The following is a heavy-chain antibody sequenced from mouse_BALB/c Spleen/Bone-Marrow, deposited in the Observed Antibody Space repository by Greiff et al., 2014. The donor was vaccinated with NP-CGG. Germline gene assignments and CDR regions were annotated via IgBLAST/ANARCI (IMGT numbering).Heavy chain of an antibody. Sequence: VHVKQSGAELVKPGASVKLSCTASGFNIKDTYMHWGKQRPEQGLEWIGRIDPANGNTKYDPKFQGKATITADTSSNTAYLQLSSLTSEDTAVYYCAGDGAYWGQGTLVTVSA. CDR1: GFNIKDTY. CDR3: AGDGAY. CDR2: IDPANGNT. V-gene: IGHV14-3*02. D-gene: IGHD3-3*01. J-gene: IGHJ3*01.